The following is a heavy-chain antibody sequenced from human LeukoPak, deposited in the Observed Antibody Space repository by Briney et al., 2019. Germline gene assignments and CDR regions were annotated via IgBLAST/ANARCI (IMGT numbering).Heavy chain of an antibody. V-gene: IGHV1-69*04. CDR1: GGTFSSYA. J-gene: IGHJ5*02. CDR2: IIPIFGIG. Sequence: ASVKVSCKASGGTFSSYAISWVRQAPGQGLEWMGRIIPIFGIGNYAQKLQGRVTITADKSTSTAYMELSSLRSEDTAVYYCARVGRGSKRGYDFWSGYPNWFDPWGQGTLVTVSS. CDR3: ARVGRGSKRGYDFWSGYPNWFDP. D-gene: IGHD3-3*01.